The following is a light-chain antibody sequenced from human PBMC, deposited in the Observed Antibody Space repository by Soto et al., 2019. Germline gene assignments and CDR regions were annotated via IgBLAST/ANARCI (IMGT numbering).Light chain of an antibody. V-gene: IGKV3-15*01. CDR3: QQYNNWPS. CDR2: GAS. CDR1: QSVSSN. Sequence: EIVMTQSPATLSVSPGERATLSCRASQSVSSNLAWYQQKPGQAPRLLIYGASTRATGIPARFSGSGSGTECTLTISSLQSEEFAVYYCQQYNNWPSFGPGTKVDIK. J-gene: IGKJ3*01.